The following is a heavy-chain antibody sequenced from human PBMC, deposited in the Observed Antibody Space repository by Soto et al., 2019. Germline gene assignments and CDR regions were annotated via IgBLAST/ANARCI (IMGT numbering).Heavy chain of an antibody. CDR2: MNPNSGNT. Sequence: ASLKVSCKASGYTFTSYDINWVRQATGQGLEWMGWMNPNSGNTGYAQKFQGRVTMTRNTSISTAYMELSSLRSEDTAVYYCARPVTGDSPDAFDIWGQGTMVTVSS. J-gene: IGHJ3*02. D-gene: IGHD7-27*01. CDR1: GYTFTSYD. V-gene: IGHV1-8*01. CDR3: ARPVTGDSPDAFDI.